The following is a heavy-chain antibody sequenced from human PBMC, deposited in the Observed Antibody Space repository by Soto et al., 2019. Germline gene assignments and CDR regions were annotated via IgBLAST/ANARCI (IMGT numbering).Heavy chain of an antibody. CDR1: GDSVASNSPA. CDR2: TYYRSKWYN. V-gene: IGHV6-1*01. CDR3: ARAIGPMLFDV. Sequence: PXQTLSLGWAISGDSVASNSPAWNWIRQSPSRGLEWLGRTYYRSKWYNDYAVVVKSRLTITPDTSKNQFSLQLNSVTPEDTAVYYCARAIGPMLFDVWGQGTMVTVSS. J-gene: IGHJ3*01. D-gene: IGHD2-8*01.